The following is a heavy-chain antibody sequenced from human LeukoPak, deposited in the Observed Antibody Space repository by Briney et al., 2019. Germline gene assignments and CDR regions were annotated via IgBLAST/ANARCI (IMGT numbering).Heavy chain of an antibody. CDR3: ARELGYSTNCWFDP. V-gene: IGHV3-15*01. D-gene: IGHD7-27*01. CDR1: GFTFSNAW. J-gene: IGHJ5*02. Sequence: GGSLRLSCAASGFTFSNAWMSWVRQAPGKGLEWVGRIKSKTDGGTTDYAAPVKGRFTISRDDSKNTLYLQMNSLKTEDTAVYYCARELGYSTNCWFDPWGQGTLVTVSS. CDR2: IKSKTDGGTT.